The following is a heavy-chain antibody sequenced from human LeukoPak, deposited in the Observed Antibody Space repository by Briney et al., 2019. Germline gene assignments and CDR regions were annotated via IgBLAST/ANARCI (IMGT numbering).Heavy chain of an antibody. D-gene: IGHD5-12*01. CDR1: GYTFTNYY. CDR3: ARKSGYSGYDSDAFDI. V-gene: IGHV1-2*02. J-gene: IGHJ3*02. CDR2: INPNSGGI. Sequence: GAAVKVSCKASGYTFTNYYMHWVRQAPGQGLEWMGWINPNSGGINYAQKFQGSVTMTRDTSISTAYMEISRLRSDDTAVYYCARKSGYSGYDSDAFDIWGQGTMVTVSS.